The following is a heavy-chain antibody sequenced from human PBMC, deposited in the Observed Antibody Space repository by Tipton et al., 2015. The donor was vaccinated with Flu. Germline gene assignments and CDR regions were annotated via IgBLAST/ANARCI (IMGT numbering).Heavy chain of an antibody. CDR3: ARRDFSNYVSEPKNWFDP. D-gene: IGHD4-11*01. Sequence: TLSLTCAVSGDSIRGPYYWGWVRQPPGKGQEWIGNIFHTGTVYYNPSLKSRLTLSVDRSKNQFSLKLNSVTAAGTAVYFCARRDFSNYVSEPKNWFDPWGPGVLGSGSS. J-gene: IGHJ5*02. CDR2: IFHTGTV. CDR1: GDSIRGPYY. V-gene: IGHV4-38-2*01.